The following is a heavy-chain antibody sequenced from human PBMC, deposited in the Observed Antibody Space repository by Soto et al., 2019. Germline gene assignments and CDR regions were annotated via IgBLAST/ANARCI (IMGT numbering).Heavy chain of an antibody. CDR3: ARRGQEGAEVAQ. V-gene: IGHV3-74*01. D-gene: IGHD3-16*01. Sequence: EVQLVESGGNLIQPGGSLRLSCAASGFTFSSYWMHWVRQAPGKGLVWVSRINSDGSSTSYVYSVKGRFTISRDNPKNKMYLQMNSLSDEDTAVYYCARRGQEGAEVAQWGQGTLVTVTS. CDR2: INSDGSST. J-gene: IGHJ4*02. CDR1: GFTFSSYW.